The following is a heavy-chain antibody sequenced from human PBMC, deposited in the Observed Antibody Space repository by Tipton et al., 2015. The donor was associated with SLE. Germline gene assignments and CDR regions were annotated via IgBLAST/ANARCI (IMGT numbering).Heavy chain of an antibody. D-gene: IGHD1-26*01. V-gene: IGHV4-38-2*01. CDR3: ASGISRIVGAMGFDY. J-gene: IGHJ4*02. CDR1: GYSISSGYY. CDR2: INHSGST. Sequence: PGLVKPSETLSLTCAVSGYSISSGYYWSWIRQPPGKGLEWIGEINHSGSTNYNPSLKSRVTISVDTSKNQFSLKLSSVTAADTAVNYWASGISRIVGAMGFDYWGQGTLVTVSS.